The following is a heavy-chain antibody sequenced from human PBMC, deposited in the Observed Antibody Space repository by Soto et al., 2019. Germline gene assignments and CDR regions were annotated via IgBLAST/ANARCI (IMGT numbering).Heavy chain of an antibody. CDR1: GGSISSYY. Sequence: PSETLSLTCTVSGGSISSYYWIWIRQPPGKGLDWIGYIYASGSTNYNPSLKSRVTISVDTSKNQFSLKLSSVTAADTAVYYCARTGVGVVLGLTYYYYGMDVWGQGTTVTVSS. CDR2: IYASGST. J-gene: IGHJ6*02. CDR3: ARTGVGVVLGLTYYYYGMDV. D-gene: IGHD2-21*01. V-gene: IGHV4-59*01.